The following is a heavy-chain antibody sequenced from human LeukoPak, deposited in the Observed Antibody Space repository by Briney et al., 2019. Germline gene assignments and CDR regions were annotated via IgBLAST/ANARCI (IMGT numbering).Heavy chain of an antibody. V-gene: IGHV1-69*04. D-gene: IGHD2-8*02. J-gene: IGHJ4*02. CDR3: ARAWWGEGHFDY. CDR2: IIPILGIA. Sequence: SVKVSCKASGYTFTGYYMHWVRQAPGQGLEWMGRIIPILGIANYAQKFQGRVTITADKSTSTAYMELSSLRAEDTAVYYCARAWWGEGHFDYWGQGTLVAVSS. CDR1: GYTFTGYY.